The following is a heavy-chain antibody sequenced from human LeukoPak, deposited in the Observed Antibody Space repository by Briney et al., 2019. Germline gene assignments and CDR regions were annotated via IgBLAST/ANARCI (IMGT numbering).Heavy chain of an antibody. D-gene: IGHD3-9*01. J-gene: IGHJ4*02. Sequence: GGSLRLSCAASGFTFSSYWMSWVRQAPGKGLEWVANIKQDGSEKYYVDSVKGRFTISRDNDTNSLYLQMNSLRAEDTAVYYCARTLYYDILTGYSPTPYYFDYWGQGTLVTVSS. CDR2: IKQDGSEK. V-gene: IGHV3-7*03. CDR3: ARTLYYDILTGYSPTPYYFDY. CDR1: GFTFSSYW.